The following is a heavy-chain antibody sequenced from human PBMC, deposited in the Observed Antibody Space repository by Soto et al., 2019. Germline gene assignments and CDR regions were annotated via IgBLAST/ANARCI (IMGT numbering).Heavy chain of an antibody. CDR3: AREALDFWSGYYYFDY. Sequence: GGSLRLSCAASGFTFSSYGMHWVRQAPGKGLEWVSVIYSGGSTYYADSVKGRFTISRDNSKNTLYLQMNSLRAEDTAVYYCAREALDFWSGYYYFDYWGQGTLVTVSS. J-gene: IGHJ4*02. D-gene: IGHD3-3*01. CDR1: GFTFSSYG. CDR2: IYSGGST. V-gene: IGHV3-66*01.